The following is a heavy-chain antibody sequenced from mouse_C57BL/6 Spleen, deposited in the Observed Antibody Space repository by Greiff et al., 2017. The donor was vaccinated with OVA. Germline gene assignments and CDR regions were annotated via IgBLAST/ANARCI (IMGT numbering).Heavy chain of an antibody. CDR2: IDPSDSYT. D-gene: IGHD1-1*01. Sequence: VQLQQSGAELVRPGTSVKLSCKASGYTFTSYWMHWVKQRPGQGLEWIGVIDPSDSYTNYNQKFKGKATLTVDTSSSTAYMQLSSLTSEDSAVYYCAGYYGSLYAMDYWGQGTSVTVSS. V-gene: IGHV1-59*01. J-gene: IGHJ4*01. CDR1: GYTFTSYW. CDR3: AGYYGSLYAMDY.